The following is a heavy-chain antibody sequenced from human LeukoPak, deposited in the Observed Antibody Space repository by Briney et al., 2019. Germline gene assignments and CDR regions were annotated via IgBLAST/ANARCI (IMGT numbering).Heavy chain of an antibody. CDR1: GGSFSGYY. J-gene: IGHJ4*02. CDR2: INHSGTT. V-gene: IGHV4-34*01. Sequence: SETLSLTCAVYGGSFSGYYWSWIRQPPGKGLEWIGEINHSGTTNYNPSLKSRVTISVDTSKNQFSLKLSSVTAADTAVYYCARSRGRPTDWGQGTLVTVSS. CDR3: ARSRGRPTD. D-gene: IGHD1-1*01.